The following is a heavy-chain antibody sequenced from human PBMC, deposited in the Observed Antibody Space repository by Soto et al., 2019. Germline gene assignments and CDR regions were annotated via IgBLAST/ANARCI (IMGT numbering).Heavy chain of an antibody. D-gene: IGHD3-9*01. V-gene: IGHV3-30-3*01. CDR3: ARDPCGDWFDCYFDN. CDR2: ISYGGTTK. CDR1: GITFSSFA. Sequence: QVHLVESGGGVVQPGRSLTLSCTASGITFSSFAVHWLRQSPGKGLDWVAAISYGGTTKFYADSVKGRFSISRDNSKNSLNLQMNSLSGEDTAVYYCARDPCGDWFDCYFDNWGHGTVGTVAS. J-gene: IGHJ2*01.